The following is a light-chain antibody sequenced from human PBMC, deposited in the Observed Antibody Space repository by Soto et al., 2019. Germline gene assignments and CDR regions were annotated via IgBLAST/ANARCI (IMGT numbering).Light chain of an antibody. V-gene: IGKV1-5*03. CDR2: KAS. CDR1: QSIDNW. Sequence: DIQMTQSPSTLSASEGDRVTITCRASQSIDNWLAWYQQKPGKAPKLLIYKASTLESGVPSRFSGSGSGTEFTLTISSLQPDDVATYYCQQYSSYSSGTFGQGTKVEVK. CDR3: QQYSSYSSGT. J-gene: IGKJ1*01.